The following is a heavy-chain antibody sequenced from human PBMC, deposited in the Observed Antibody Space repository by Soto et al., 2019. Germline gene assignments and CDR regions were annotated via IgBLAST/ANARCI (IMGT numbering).Heavy chain of an antibody. CDR1: GFSLSTSGVG. CDR2: IYWDNDK. V-gene: IGHV2-5*02. Sequence: QITLEESGPTLLKPTQPLTLTCTFSGFSLSTSGVGVGWIRQPPGKALEWLALIYWDNDKRYSPSLKNRLTITQATSNNHVVLTLSNVYPADTATYYCAQRVIWRPHDWSLGWFDPWGQGTLVSVSS. CDR3: AQRVIWRPHDWSLGWFDP. D-gene: IGHD3-9*01. J-gene: IGHJ5*02.